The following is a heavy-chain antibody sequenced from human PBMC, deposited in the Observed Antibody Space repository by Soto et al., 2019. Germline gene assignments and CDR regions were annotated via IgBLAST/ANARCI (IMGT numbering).Heavy chain of an antibody. CDR3: TADSSDFRSGPFDY. Sequence: EVQLMESGGGLVEPGGSLRLSCAASGYTFKRGWMNWVRQAPGKGLEWVGQIKTNSGGRQTDCGAAVNGRLAISYDDPQNSVFLQMYSLRPVGTAVYYCTADSSDFRSGPFDYWGQGTRVTVSS. CDR2: IKTNSGGRQT. V-gene: IGHV3-15*01. J-gene: IGHJ4*02. CDR1: GYTFKRGW. D-gene: IGHD3-3*01.